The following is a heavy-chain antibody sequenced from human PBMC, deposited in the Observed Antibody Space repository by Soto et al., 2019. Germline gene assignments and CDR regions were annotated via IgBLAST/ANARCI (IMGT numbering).Heavy chain of an antibody. CDR1: GFTFSSYA. Sequence: GGSLRLSCAASGFTFSSYAMSWVRQAPGKGLEWVSAISGSGENTYYADSVKGRFTISRDNAKNSLYLQMNSLRAEDTAVYYCARSLLWFGELLSPFDYWGQGTLVTVSS. CDR2: ISGSGENT. CDR3: ARSLLWFGELLSPFDY. D-gene: IGHD3-10*01. V-gene: IGHV3-23*01. J-gene: IGHJ4*02.